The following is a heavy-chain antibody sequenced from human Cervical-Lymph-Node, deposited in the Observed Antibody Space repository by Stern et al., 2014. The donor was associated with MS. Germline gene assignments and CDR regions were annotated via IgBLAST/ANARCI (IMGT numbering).Heavy chain of an antibody. CDR3: ASPEGEGYYYYYYGMDV. D-gene: IGHD1-1*01. CDR1: GVTSIRNA. Sequence: VQLVESGAEVRKPGSSVKVSCKASGVTSIRNAISWVRQAPGQGLEWLGGLVPLFGTTNYAQKFQGRVTITADESTNTAYMELSSLRSDDTAVYYCASPEGEGYYYYYYGMDVWGQGTTVAVSS. CDR2: LVPLFGTT. J-gene: IGHJ6*02. V-gene: IGHV1-69*01.